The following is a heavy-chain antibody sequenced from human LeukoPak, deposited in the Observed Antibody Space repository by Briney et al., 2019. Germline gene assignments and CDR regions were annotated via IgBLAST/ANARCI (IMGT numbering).Heavy chain of an antibody. Sequence: SVNVSCTASGGTFSSYAISWVRQAPGQGLEWMGGIIPIFGTANYAKKFQGRVRITTDESTSTAYMELSSLRSEDTAVYCCARVAVVGNCGGDCYPDYWGQGTLVTVSS. V-gene: IGHV1-69*05. CDR2: IIPIFGTA. CDR1: GGTFSSYA. D-gene: IGHD2-21*02. J-gene: IGHJ4*02. CDR3: ARVAVVGNCGGDCYPDY.